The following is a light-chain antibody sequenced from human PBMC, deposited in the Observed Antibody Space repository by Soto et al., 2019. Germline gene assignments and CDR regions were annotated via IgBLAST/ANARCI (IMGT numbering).Light chain of an antibody. J-gene: IGKJ4*01. Sequence: DIQMTQSPSSLSASVGDRVNITCQASHDITIYLNWYQQRPGKAPKLLIYDASNLEAGVPSRFSGSGSGTDFTFTINSLQPEDIATYYCQHYANLPLTFGGGTKVEIK. CDR2: DAS. CDR3: QHYANLPLT. V-gene: IGKV1-33*01. CDR1: HDITIY.